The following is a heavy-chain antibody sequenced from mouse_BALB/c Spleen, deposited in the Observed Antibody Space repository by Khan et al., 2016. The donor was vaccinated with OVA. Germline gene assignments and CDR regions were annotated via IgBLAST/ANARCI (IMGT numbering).Heavy chain of an antibody. V-gene: IGHV9-3-1*01. J-gene: IGHJ2*01. CDR2: INTYTGEP. Sequence: QIQLVQSGPELKKPGETVKISCKAPGYTFRNYGMNWVKQAPGKGLKWMGWINTYTGEPTYADDFKGRFAFSLETSASTAYLQITNLKNEDTATYFCTRKEYGRYFDYWGQGTTLTVSS. D-gene: IGHD2-10*02. CDR1: GYTFRNYG. CDR3: TRKEYGRYFDY.